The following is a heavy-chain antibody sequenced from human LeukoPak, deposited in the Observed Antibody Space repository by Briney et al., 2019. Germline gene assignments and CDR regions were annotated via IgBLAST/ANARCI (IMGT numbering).Heavy chain of an antibody. CDR2: IRYDGSNK. CDR3: AKISHRRSSWFGAPFDY. J-gene: IGHJ4*02. D-gene: IGHD6-13*01. Sequence: QSGGSLRLSCAASGFTFSSYGMHWVRQAPGKGLEWVAFIRYDGSNKYYADSVKGRFTISRDNSKNTLYLQMNSLRAEDTAVYYCAKISHRRSSWFGAPFDYWGQGTLVTVSS. CDR1: GFTFSSYG. V-gene: IGHV3-30*02.